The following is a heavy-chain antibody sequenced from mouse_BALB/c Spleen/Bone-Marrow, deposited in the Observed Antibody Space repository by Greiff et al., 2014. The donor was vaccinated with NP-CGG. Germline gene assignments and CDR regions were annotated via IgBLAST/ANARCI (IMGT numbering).Heavy chain of an antibody. CDR2: ISSGSSTI. CDR1: GFTFSNFG. D-gene: IGHD3-1*01. V-gene: IGHV5-17*02. CDR3: ASRDWFAY. Sequence: EVMLVESGGGLVQPGGSRKLSCAASGFTFSNFGMHWVRQAPEKGLEWVAYISSGSSTIYYADTVKGRFTISRDNPKNTLFLQMTSLRSEDTAMYYCASRDWFAYWGQGTLVTVSA. J-gene: IGHJ3*01.